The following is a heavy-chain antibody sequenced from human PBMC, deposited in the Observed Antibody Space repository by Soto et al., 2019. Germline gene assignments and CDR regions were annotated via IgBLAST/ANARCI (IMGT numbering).Heavy chain of an antibody. CDR1: GGSIDDYY. CDR2: IYHSGGT. D-gene: IGHD3-3*01. V-gene: IGHV4-59*07. CDR3: ARVRVDADDLFYFDS. J-gene: IGHJ4*02. Sequence: QVRLQESGPGLVAPSDTLSLTCSVSGGSIDDYYWSWIRQPPGKGLEWVAFIYHSGGTDYSPSLQSRVSLSVDTSKNQFSLRLTSVTAADTAVYYCARVRVDADDLFYFDSWGEGTLVTVSS.